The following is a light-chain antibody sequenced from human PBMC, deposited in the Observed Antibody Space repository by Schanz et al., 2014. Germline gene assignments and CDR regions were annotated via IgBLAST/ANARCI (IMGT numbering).Light chain of an antibody. J-gene: IGLJ3*02. V-gene: IGLV2-14*01. CDR1: TSDVGGYNY. CDR3: QSYDTSLSGWV. CDR2: DVS. Sequence: QSALTQPASVSGSPGQSITISCTGTTSDVGGYNYVSWYQQHPGKAPKLMIYDVSSRPSGVSNRFSGSKSGNTASLTISGLQSEDEADYYCQSYDTSLSGWVFGGGTKLTVL.